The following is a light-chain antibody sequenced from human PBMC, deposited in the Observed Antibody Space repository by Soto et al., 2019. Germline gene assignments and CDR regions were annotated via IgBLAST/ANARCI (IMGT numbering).Light chain of an antibody. CDR3: SSYTSSTSLLN. CDR2: DAS. V-gene: IGLV2-14*03. Sequence: QSLLTQPASVSASPGQSITISCIGTYSDIGGYKHVSWYQQHPGKAPKLIIYDASSRPSGISNRFSASKSANTASLTISGLQADDEADSYCSSYTSSTSLLNFGAGTTGTVL. J-gene: IGLJ1*01. CDR1: YSDIGGYKH.